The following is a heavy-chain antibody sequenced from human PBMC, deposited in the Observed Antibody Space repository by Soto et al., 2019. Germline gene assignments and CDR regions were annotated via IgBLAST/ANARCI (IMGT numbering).Heavy chain of an antibody. V-gene: IGHV3-23*01. J-gene: IGHJ4*02. D-gene: IGHD6-13*01. Sequence: VGSLRLSCAASGFSYNSYALSWVRQAPGKGLEWVSSISGGGGDTSYADSVRDRFTISRDNSKNTLYLLMSSLRADDAAVYYCVRSFTWYSEADYWGQGTLVTVSS. CDR2: ISGGGGDT. CDR1: GFSYNSYA. CDR3: VRSFTWYSEADY.